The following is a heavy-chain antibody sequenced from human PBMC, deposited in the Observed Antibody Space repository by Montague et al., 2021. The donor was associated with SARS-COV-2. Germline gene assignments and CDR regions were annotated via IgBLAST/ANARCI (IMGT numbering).Heavy chain of an antibody. CDR1: GDSITGSDNW. CDR3: VANGYYSLDF. CDR2: IHHTGST. Sequence: SETLSLTCVVSGDSITGSDNWWSWVRQPPGKGLEWIGEIHHTGSTNFNPSLTSRVTISIDESKNQFSLKLRSVTAADTAIYYCVANGYYSLDFWGQGTLVTVSS. J-gene: IGHJ4*02. D-gene: IGHD3-22*01. V-gene: IGHV4-4*02.